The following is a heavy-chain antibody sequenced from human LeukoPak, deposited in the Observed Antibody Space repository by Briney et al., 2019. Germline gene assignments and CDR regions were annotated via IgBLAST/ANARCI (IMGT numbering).Heavy chain of an antibody. CDR1: GYNFGNNW. Sequence: GESLKIPCKGSGYNFGNNWIGWVRQMPGKGLAWMGHIYPEESDVRYSPVFQGQVTISVDKSINTAFLQWTSLKASDTAMYYCARLGVSSGWFSLYWGQGTLVTVSS. V-gene: IGHV5-51*01. J-gene: IGHJ4*02. D-gene: IGHD6-19*01. CDR3: ARLGVSSGWFSLY. CDR2: IYPEESDV.